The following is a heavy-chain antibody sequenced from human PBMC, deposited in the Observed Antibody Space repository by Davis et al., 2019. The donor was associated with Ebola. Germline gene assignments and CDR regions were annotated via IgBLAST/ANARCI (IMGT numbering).Heavy chain of an antibody. V-gene: IGHV3-48*02. CDR3: ARERAAAYFDY. J-gene: IGHJ4*02. D-gene: IGHD6-13*01. CDR2: ISGGSSTI. Sequence: GESLKISCSASGFTFSVHSMNWVRQAPGKGLEWVSNISGGSSTISYADSVKGRFTISRDNAKNSLYLQMNSLGDEDTAVYYCARERAAAYFDYWGQGTLVTVSS. CDR1: GFTFSVHS.